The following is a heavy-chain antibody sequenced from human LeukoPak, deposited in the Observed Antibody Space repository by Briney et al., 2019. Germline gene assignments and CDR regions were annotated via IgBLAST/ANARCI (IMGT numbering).Heavy chain of an antibody. CDR2: IYHSGST. Sequence: SETLSLTCTVSGYSISSGYYWGWIRQPPGKGLEWIGSIYHSGSTYYNPSLKSRVTISVDTSKNQFSLKLSSVTAADTAVYYCARVTYYDFWSGYHTFDYWGQGTLVTVSS. J-gene: IGHJ4*02. V-gene: IGHV4-38-2*02. CDR1: GYSISSGYY. CDR3: ARVTYYDFWSGYHTFDY. D-gene: IGHD3-3*01.